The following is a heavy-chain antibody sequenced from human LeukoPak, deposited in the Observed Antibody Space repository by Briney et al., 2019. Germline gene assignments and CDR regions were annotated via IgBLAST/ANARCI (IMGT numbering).Heavy chain of an antibody. Sequence: ASVKVSCKASGYTFTSYYMHWVRQAPGQGLEWMGWINPNSGGTNYAQKFQGWVTMTRDTSINTAYMELNRLTSDDTAIYYCATNFYSNSWSLTDWGQGTLVTVSS. D-gene: IGHD6-13*01. J-gene: IGHJ4*02. CDR2: INPNSGGT. CDR3: ATNFYSNSWSLTD. V-gene: IGHV1-2*04. CDR1: GYTFTSYY.